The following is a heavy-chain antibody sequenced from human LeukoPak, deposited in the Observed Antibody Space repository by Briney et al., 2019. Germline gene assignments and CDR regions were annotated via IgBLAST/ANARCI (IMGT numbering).Heavy chain of an antibody. Sequence: GGSLRLSCAASGFTLSNVWMNWVRQAPGKGLEWVGRIKSKSDGGTTDYAAPVKGRFTISRDDSKNTLYLQINSLKTEDTAVYYCAMGGDSELPTFDYWGQGTLVTVSS. D-gene: IGHD1-26*01. CDR3: AMGGDSELPTFDY. V-gene: IGHV3-15*01. CDR1: GFTLSNVW. CDR2: IKSKSDGGTT. J-gene: IGHJ4*02.